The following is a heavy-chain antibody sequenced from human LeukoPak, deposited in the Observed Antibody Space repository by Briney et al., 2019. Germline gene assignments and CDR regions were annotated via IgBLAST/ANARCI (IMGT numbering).Heavy chain of an antibody. J-gene: IGHJ3*02. V-gene: IGHV4-59*01. D-gene: IGHD2-2*01. CDR2: TFYSGRT. CDR1: GGSISSFN. CDR3: VRVLVVVPTEWGPYDAFDI. Sequence: TSETLSLTPTVPGGSISSFNWSCIPPRPGKGLGWIGYTFYSGRTNYNHSLKSRVTISVDTSKSQFSLKLSSEAAADTAVDYCVRVLVVVPTEWGPYDAFDIWGQGTMVTVSS.